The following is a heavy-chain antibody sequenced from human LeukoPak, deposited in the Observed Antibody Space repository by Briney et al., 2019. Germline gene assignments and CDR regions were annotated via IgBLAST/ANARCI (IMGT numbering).Heavy chain of an antibody. J-gene: IGHJ3*02. CDR3: ARDTYDILTGYYKWAFDI. V-gene: IGHV3-21*06. CDR2: ISSSSSYI. Sequence: KPGGSLRLSCAASGFTFSSYTMNWVRLAPGKGLEWVSSISSSSSYIYYADSVKGRFTISRDNAKNSLYLQMNSLRAEDTAVYYCARDTYDILTGYYKWAFDIWGQGTMVTVSS. D-gene: IGHD3-9*01. CDR1: GFTFSSYT.